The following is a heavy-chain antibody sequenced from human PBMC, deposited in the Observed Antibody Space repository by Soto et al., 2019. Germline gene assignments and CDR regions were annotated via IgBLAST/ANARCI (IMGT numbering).Heavy chain of an antibody. CDR3: ARNYANFDY. V-gene: IGHV4-59*01. CDR2: IYYSGST. Sequence: SETLSLTCTVTGGSISSYYWSWIRQPPGKGLEWIGYIYYSGSTNYNPSLKSRVTISVDTSKNQFSLKLSSVTAADTAVYYCARNYANFDYWGQGTLVTVSS. D-gene: IGHD2-8*01. CDR1: GGSISSYY. J-gene: IGHJ4*02.